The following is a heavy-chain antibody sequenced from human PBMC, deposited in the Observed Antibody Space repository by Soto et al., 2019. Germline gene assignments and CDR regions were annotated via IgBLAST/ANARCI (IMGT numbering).Heavy chain of an antibody. Sequence: QVQLQQWGAEVLKPSETLSLTCVVNGGSFSGYYWSWIRQPPGKGLEWIGETNDSGITDSNPSLGSRVTISVDMSKNQFSLKLNSVTAADTAVYHCARGRSSVPDRRGIGYYGLDVWGQGTTVTVSS. J-gene: IGHJ6*02. CDR1: GGSFSGYY. V-gene: IGHV4-34*01. CDR2: TNDSGIT. CDR3: ARGRSSVPDRRGIGYYGLDV. D-gene: IGHD3-3*01.